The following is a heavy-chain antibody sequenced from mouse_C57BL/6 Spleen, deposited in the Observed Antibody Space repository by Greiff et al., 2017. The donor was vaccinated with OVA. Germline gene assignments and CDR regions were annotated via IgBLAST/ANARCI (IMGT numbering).Heavy chain of an antibody. CDR2: IDPSDSYT. CDR1: GYTFTSYW. Sequence: QVQLKQPGAELVKPGASVKLSCKASGYTFTSYWMQWVKQRPGQGLEWIGEIDPSDSYTNYNQKFKGKATLTVDTSSSTAYMQLSSLTSEDSAVYYCARYGYYSYYAMDYWGQGTSVTVSS. J-gene: IGHJ4*01. V-gene: IGHV1-50*01. D-gene: IGHD2-3*01. CDR3: ARYGYYSYYAMDY.